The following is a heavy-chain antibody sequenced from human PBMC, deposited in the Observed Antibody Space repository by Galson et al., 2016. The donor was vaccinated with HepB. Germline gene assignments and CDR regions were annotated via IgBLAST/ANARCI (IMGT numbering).Heavy chain of an antibody. D-gene: IGHD1-14*01. Sequence: PALVKPTQALTLTCTFSGFSLRNNGVGVGWIRQPPGGALEWLALIHWDDNKRYSPSLMNRLTITKDTSKNLVVLTMTNMDPVDTATYFCAHRRPVYPHDFDYWGQGTLVTVSS. CDR2: IHWDDNK. J-gene: IGHJ4*02. V-gene: IGHV2-5*02. CDR1: GFSLRNNGVG. CDR3: AHRRPVYPHDFDY.